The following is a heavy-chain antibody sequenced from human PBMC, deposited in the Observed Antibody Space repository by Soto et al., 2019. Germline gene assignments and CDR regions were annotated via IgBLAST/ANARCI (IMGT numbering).Heavy chain of an antibody. Sequence: PSETLSLTCTVSGGSISGYYWSWIRQPPGKGLEWIGYMYKTGSTVYNPSFKSRVTISVDTSKNQFSLKLSSVTAADTAVYYCVRYYSTGGFDYRGQGTLLTVSS. D-gene: IGHD2-15*01. J-gene: IGHJ4*02. CDR3: VRYYSTGGFDY. V-gene: IGHV4-59*08. CDR2: MYKTGST. CDR1: GGSISGYY.